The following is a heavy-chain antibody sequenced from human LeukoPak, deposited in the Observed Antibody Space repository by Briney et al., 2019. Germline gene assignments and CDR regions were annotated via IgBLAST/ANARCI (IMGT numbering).Heavy chain of an antibody. CDR1: GGSISSGSYY. Sequence: SETLSLTCTVSGGSISSGSYYWSWIRQPAGKGLEWIGRIYTSGSTNYNPSLKSRVTISVDTSKNQFSLKLSSVTAADTAVYYCAINRVDRSSWYLGYFQHWGQGTLVTVSS. CDR2: IYTSGST. J-gene: IGHJ1*01. D-gene: IGHD6-13*01. V-gene: IGHV4-61*02. CDR3: AINRVDRSSWYLGYFQH.